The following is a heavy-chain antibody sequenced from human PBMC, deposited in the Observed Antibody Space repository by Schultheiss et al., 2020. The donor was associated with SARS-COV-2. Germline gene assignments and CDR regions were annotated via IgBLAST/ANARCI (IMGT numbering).Heavy chain of an antibody. CDR3: AKGLRGGSYEGWFDP. CDR2: ISSSSSYT. Sequence: GESLKISCAASGFTFSDYYMSWIRQAPGKGLEWVSYISSSSSYTNYADSVKGRFTISRDNAKNSLYLQMNSLRAEDTAVYYCAKGLRGGSYEGWFDPWGQGTLVTVSS. D-gene: IGHD1-26*01. J-gene: IGHJ5*02. CDR1: GFTFSDYY. V-gene: IGHV3-11*05.